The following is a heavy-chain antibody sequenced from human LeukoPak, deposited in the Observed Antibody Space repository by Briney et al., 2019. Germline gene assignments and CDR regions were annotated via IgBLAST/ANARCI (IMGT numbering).Heavy chain of an antibody. D-gene: IGHD4-17*01. V-gene: IGHV3-30*04. CDR2: ISHDTSNQ. J-gene: IGHJ4*02. Sequence: GGSLRLSCAASGFTFSRYAVHWVRQAPGKGLEWVAVISHDTSNQYYADSVRGRFTISRDNSKNTLYLQMNSLRPEDTAVYYCARDLTPTTVITFYYWGQGTLVTVSS. CDR3: ARDLTPTTVITFYY. CDR1: GFTFSRYA.